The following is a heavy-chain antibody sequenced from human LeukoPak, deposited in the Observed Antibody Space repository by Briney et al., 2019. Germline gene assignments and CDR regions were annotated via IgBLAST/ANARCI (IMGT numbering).Heavy chain of an antibody. CDR1: GYTFTTYY. V-gene: IGHV1-46*01. J-gene: IGHJ3*02. Sequence: ASVKVSCKASGYTFTTYYIHWVRQAPGQGLEWMGVIDPTSGKTNYAQKFQGRVTMNRDMSTGTVYLELTSLRSDDTAFYFCARDLRTVTVAGLGVFDIWGRGTIVCVST. D-gene: IGHD6-19*01. CDR2: IDPTSGKT. CDR3: ARDLRTVTVAGLGVFDI.